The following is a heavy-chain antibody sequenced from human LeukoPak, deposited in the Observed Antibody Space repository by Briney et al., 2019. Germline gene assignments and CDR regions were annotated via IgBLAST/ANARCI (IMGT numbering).Heavy chain of an antibody. J-gene: IGHJ4*02. CDR2: ISSRGDII. CDR1: EFTFSSYE. V-gene: IGHV3-48*03. D-gene: IGHD3/OR15-3a*01. CDR3: TRVPRSSRILFFR. Sequence: GGSLRLSCAHPEFTFSSYETNWVRQALGNGLEWVSYISSRGDIINYADSVKGRFPISRAIAKTSLYLQINSLRAEDRAVCYCTRVPRSSRILFFRWGQGTLVSVFS.